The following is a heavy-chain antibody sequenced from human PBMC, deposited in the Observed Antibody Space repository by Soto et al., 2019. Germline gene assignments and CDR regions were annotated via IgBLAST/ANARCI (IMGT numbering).Heavy chain of an antibody. CDR3: ARGGSSWSAEYYQH. CDR2: ISGYNGNT. Sequence: ASVKVSCKASGYTFSNYGISWVRQAPGQGPEWMGWISGYNGNTNYAQTLQGRVTMTTDTSTSTAYMELRSLRSDDTAVYYCARGGSSWSAEYYQHWGQGTLVTVPQ. D-gene: IGHD6-13*01. J-gene: IGHJ1*01. V-gene: IGHV1-18*01. CDR1: GYTFSNYG.